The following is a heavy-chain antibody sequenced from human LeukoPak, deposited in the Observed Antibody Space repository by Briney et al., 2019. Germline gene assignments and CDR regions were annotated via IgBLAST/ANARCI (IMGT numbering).Heavy chain of an antibody. J-gene: IGHJ4*02. D-gene: IGHD3-3*01. CDR3: AKVLYDFWSGYSFDY. CDR1: GFTFSSYG. V-gene: IGHV3-30*18. CDR2: ISYDGSNK. Sequence: GGSLRLSCAASGFTFSSYGMYWVRQAPGKGLEWVAVISYDGSNKYYADSVKGRFTISRDNSKNTLYLQMNSLRAEDTAVYYCAKVLYDFWSGYSFDYWGQGTLVTVSS.